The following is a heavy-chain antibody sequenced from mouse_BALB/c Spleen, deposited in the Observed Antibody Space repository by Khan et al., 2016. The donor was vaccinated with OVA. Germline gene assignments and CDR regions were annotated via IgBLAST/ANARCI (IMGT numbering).Heavy chain of an antibody. V-gene: IGHV1-18*01. CDR1: GYTFPEFT. CDR2: INPKNGDT. CDR3: ARDAGRY. D-gene: IGHD3-3*01. J-gene: IGHJ4*01. Sequence: EVQLQESGPELVKPGASVKISCKTSGYTFPEFTVHWVKQSLGKSLDWIGVINPKNGDTAYNQKFKGKATLTVVKSSSTAYMEFRSLTSEDSAVYYCARDAGRYWGQGTSVTVAS.